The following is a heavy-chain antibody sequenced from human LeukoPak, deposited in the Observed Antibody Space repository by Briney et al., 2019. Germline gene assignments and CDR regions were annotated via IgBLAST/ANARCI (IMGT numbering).Heavy chain of an antibody. CDR2: IYYSGST. Sequence: SETLSLTCAVYGGSFSGYYWSWIRQPPGKRLEWIGYIYYSGSTNYNPSLKSRVTISIDTSKNQFSLKLSSVTAADTAVYYCARRFSSYYGIDVWGQGTTVTVSS. CDR1: GGSFSGYY. J-gene: IGHJ6*02. V-gene: IGHV4-59*01. CDR3: ARRFSSYYGIDV. D-gene: IGHD3-3*01.